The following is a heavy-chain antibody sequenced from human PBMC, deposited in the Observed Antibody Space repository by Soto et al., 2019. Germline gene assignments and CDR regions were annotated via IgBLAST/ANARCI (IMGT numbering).Heavy chain of an antibody. V-gene: IGHV1-69*01. CDR1: GGTFSSYA. Sequence: QVQLVQSGAEVKKPGSSVKVSCKASGGTFSSYAISWVRQAPGQGREWMGGIIPIFGTANYAQKFQGRVTITADESTSTAYMELSSLRSEDTAVYYCAADYYDSSGYYYPGGDYWGQGTLVTVSS. CDR2: IIPIFGTA. J-gene: IGHJ4*02. CDR3: AADYYDSSGYYYPGGDY. D-gene: IGHD3-22*01.